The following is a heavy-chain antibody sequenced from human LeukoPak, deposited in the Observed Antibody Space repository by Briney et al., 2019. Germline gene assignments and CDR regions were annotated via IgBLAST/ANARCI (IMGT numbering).Heavy chain of an antibody. CDR1: GFTFSSYA. CDR3: ARALYYFDY. V-gene: IGHV3-30*14. J-gene: IGHJ4*02. CDR2: ISYDGSNK. Sequence: GRSLRLSCAASGFTFSSYAMHWVRQAQGNGLEWVAVISYDGSNKYYADSVKGRFTISRDNSKNTLYLQMNSLRAEDTAVYYCARALYYFDYWGQGTLVTVSS.